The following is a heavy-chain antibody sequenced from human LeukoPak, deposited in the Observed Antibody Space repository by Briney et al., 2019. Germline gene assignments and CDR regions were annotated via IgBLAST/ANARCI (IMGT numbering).Heavy chain of an antibody. J-gene: IGHJ4*02. CDR3: AKAVALYDSSGYYYFFDY. CDR1: GFTFSSYA. V-gene: IGHV3-23*01. D-gene: IGHD3-22*01. CDR2: ISGSGGST. Sequence: GGSLRLSCAASGFTFSSYAMSWVRQAPGKGLEWVSAISGSGGSTYYADSVKGRFTISRDNSKNTLYLQMNSLRAEDTAVYYCAKAVALYDSSGYYYFFDYWGQGTLVTVSS.